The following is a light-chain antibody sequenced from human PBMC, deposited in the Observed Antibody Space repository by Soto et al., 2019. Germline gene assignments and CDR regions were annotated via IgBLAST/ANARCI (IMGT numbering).Light chain of an antibody. CDR3: QPPTNWPPT. V-gene: IGKV3-11*01. Sequence: SYLSCYQQKPGQAPRLLIYDASNRPTGIPARFSGSGSGTDFNLTISSLEPEDFAVYYCQPPTNWPPTFGQRTKVPIK. CDR2: DAS. CDR1: SY. J-gene: IGKJ1*01.